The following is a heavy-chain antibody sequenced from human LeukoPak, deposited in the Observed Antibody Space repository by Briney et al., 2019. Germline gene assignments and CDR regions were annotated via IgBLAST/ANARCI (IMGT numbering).Heavy chain of an antibody. CDR2: IYYSGST. D-gene: IGHD4-11*01. Sequence: SETLSLTCAVYGGSFSGYYWSWIRQPPGKGLEWIGYIYYSGSTNYNPSLKSRVTISVDTSKNQFSLKLSSVTAADTAVYYCASGHSNYWFDPWGQGTLVTVSS. V-gene: IGHV4-59*08. CDR1: GGSFSGYY. CDR3: ASGHSNYWFDP. J-gene: IGHJ5*02.